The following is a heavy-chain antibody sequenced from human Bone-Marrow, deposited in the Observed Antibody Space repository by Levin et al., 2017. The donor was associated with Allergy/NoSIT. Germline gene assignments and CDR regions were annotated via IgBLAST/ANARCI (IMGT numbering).Heavy chain of an antibody. CDR3: AKVRAAASGTGYFDS. CDR1: GFTFEDYG. J-gene: IGHJ4*02. CDR2: ITAKSDNI. V-gene: IGHV3-9*01. Sequence: PGGSLRLSCEASGFTFEDYGMHWVRQVPGKGLQWVSGITAKSDNIGYADSVKGRFTVSRDNAKKSLFLRMNSLRPEDTALYYCAKVRAAASGTGYFDSWGQGAWVTVSS. D-gene: IGHD1-26*01.